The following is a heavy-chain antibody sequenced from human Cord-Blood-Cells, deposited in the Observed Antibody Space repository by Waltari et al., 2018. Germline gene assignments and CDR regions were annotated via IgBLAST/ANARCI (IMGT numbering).Heavy chain of an antibody. CDR3: ARDELGINGLSY. J-gene: IGHJ4*02. CDR2: IYSGGST. CDR1: GFTVCSNS. D-gene: IGHD7-27*01. V-gene: IGHV3-53*02. Sequence: EVQLVETGGGLIQPGGSLSLYCADSGFTVCSNSMHWVSQAPGKGLGWVSVIYSGGSTYYADSVKGLFTISRDNSKNTLYLQMNSLRAEDTAVYYCARDELGINGLSYWGQGTLVTVSS.